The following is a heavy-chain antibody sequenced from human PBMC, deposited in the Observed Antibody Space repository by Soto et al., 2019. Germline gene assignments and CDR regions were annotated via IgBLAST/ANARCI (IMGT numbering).Heavy chain of an antibody. D-gene: IGHD3-9*01. V-gene: IGHV1-69*13. CDR2: IIPIFGTA. J-gene: IGHJ4*02. Sequence: ASVKVSCKASGGTFSSYAISWVRQAPGQGLEWMGGIIPIFGTANYAQKFQGRVTVTADESTSTAYMELSSLRSEDTAVYYCARDPAYDILTGYHYFDYWGQGTLVTVSS. CDR1: GGTFSSYA. CDR3: ARDPAYDILTGYHYFDY.